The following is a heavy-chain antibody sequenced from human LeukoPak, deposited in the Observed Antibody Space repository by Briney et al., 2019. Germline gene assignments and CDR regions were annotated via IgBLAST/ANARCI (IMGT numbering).Heavy chain of an antibody. Sequence: GGSLRLSCAASGFTISSYSMNWVRQAPGKGLEWVSSISSSSSYIYYADSVKGRFTISRDNAKNTLYLQMNSLTAEDTAVYYCARGAYCGGDCPLPNSLYWGRGTLVTVSS. J-gene: IGHJ4*02. D-gene: IGHD2-21*01. CDR2: ISSSSSYI. V-gene: IGHV3-21*01. CDR3: ARGAYCGGDCPLPNSLY. CDR1: GFTISSYS.